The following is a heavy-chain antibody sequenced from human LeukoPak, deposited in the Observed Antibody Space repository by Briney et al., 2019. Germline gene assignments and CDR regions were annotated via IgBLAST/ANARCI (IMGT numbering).Heavy chain of an antibody. D-gene: IGHD2-15*01. Sequence: GGSLRLSCAASGFTFSSYGMHWVRQAPGKGLEWVAFIRYDGSNKYYADSVKGRFTISRDNSKNTLYLQMNSLRAEDTAVYYCARGGGYCSGGSCYRDNDYWGQGTLVTVSS. CDR3: ARGGGYCSGGSCYRDNDY. V-gene: IGHV3-30*02. CDR2: IRYDGSNK. J-gene: IGHJ4*02. CDR1: GFTFSSYG.